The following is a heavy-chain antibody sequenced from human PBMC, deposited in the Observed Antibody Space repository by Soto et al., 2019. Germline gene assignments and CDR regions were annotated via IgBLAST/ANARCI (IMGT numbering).Heavy chain of an antibody. CDR3: AKGGELLYYDY. CDR1: GFTFSSYG. J-gene: IGHJ4*02. CDR2: ISYDGSNK. D-gene: IGHD1-26*01. Sequence: GGSLRLSCAASGFTFSSYGMHWVRQAPGKGLEWVAVISYDGSNKYYADSVKGRFTISRDNSKNTLYLQMNSLRAEDTAVYYCAKGGELLYYDYWGQGTTVTVSS. V-gene: IGHV3-30*18.